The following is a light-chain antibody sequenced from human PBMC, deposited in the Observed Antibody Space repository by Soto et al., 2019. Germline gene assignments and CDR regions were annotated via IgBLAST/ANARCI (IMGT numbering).Light chain of an antibody. Sequence: EIVLMQSPGTLSLSPGERATLSCSASQTVNNNYLAWYQQKPGQAPRLLIDGASNRATGIPDSFSGSGSGSAFNLTISSLEPVNFAVYYWQQYGTSPPLTFGGGTKVEIK. CDR3: QQYGTSPPLT. V-gene: IGKV3-20*01. CDR1: QTVNNNY. CDR2: GAS. J-gene: IGKJ4*01.